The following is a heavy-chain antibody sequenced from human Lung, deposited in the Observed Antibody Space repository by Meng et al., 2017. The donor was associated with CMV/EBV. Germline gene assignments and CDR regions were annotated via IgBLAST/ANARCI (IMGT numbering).Heavy chain of an antibody. CDR3: AKDRRRWNDVGDYFDY. CDR2: LRYDAINK. Sequence: GESXKISXAASGFTFSDYGMHWVRQAPGKGLEWVAFLRYDAINKYYGDSVKGRFTISRDNSKNTLYAQMNSLRVEDTAVYYCAKDRRRWNDVGDYFDYWGQGXLVTVSS. V-gene: IGHV3-30*02. J-gene: IGHJ4*02. CDR1: GFTFSDYG. D-gene: IGHD1-1*01.